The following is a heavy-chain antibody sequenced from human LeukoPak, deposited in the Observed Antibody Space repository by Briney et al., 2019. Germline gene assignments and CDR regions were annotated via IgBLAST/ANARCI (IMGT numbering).Heavy chain of an antibody. V-gene: IGHV6-1*01. CDR2: TYYRSKWYN. D-gene: IGHD6-13*01. CDR1: GDSVSSNSAA. Sequence: SQTLSLTCAISGDSVSSNSAAWNWIRQSSSRGLEWLGRTYYRSKWYNDYAVSVKSRITINPDTSKNQFSLQLNSVTPEDTAVYYCARESIAAAGRSLDNWGQGTLVTVSS. CDR3: ARESIAAAGRSLDN. J-gene: IGHJ4*02.